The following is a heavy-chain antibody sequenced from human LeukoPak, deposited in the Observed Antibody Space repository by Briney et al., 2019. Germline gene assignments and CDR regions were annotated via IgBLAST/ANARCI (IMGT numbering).Heavy chain of an antibody. CDR1: GFMFSSYG. V-gene: IGHV3-30*03. CDR2: ISYDGSTE. CDR3: ARAHLSSASTDYMDV. D-gene: IGHD6-6*01. Sequence: GGSLRLSCAASGFMFSSYGLHWVRQAPGKGLEWVAIISYDGSTEYYADSVKGRFTISRDNSKNTLYLQMNSLRVEDTAVYYCARAHLSSASTDYMDVWGKGTTVTVSS. J-gene: IGHJ6*03.